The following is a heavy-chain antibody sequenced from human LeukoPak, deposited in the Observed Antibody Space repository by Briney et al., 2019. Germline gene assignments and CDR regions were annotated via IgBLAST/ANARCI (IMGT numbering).Heavy chain of an antibody. Sequence: KPSETLSLTCTVSGGSISSYYWSWIRQPAGKGLEWIGRIYTSGSTNYNPSLKSRVTISVDTSKNQFSLKLSSVTAADTAVYYCARDSATGIFTPNWFDPWGQGTLVTVSS. J-gene: IGHJ5*02. V-gene: IGHV4-4*07. D-gene: IGHD1-1*01. CDR3: ARDSATGIFTPNWFDP. CDR2: IYTSGST. CDR1: GGSISSYY.